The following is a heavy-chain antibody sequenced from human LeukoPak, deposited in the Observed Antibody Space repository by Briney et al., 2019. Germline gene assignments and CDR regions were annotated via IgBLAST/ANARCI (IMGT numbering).Heavy chain of an antibody. V-gene: IGHV3-23*01. Sequence: PGGSLRLSCAASGFTFSSHGMSWVRQAPGKGLEWVSAISGSGGSTYYADSVKGRFTISRDNSKNTLYQQMNSLRAEDTAVYYCAKMIGVGYSYGYGGCWFDPWGQGTLVTVSS. CDR3: AKMIGVGYSYGYGGCWFDP. J-gene: IGHJ5*02. CDR2: ISGSGGST. D-gene: IGHD5-18*01. CDR1: GFTFSSHG.